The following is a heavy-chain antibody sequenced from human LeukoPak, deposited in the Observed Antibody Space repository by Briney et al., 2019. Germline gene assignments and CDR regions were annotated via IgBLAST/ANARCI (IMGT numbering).Heavy chain of an antibody. Sequence: GGYLKLSCAAPGFTFSNYAMHWVRQAPGKGLEWGALTSHDGSTEYYAGSVKGRFTISRDISKNTLYLQMNSLRAEDTAVYYCARVSNWGYEDYWGQGTLVTVSS. CDR3: ARVSNWGYEDY. CDR2: TSHDGSTE. V-gene: IGHV3-30-3*01. D-gene: IGHD7-27*01. J-gene: IGHJ4*02. CDR1: GFTFSNYA.